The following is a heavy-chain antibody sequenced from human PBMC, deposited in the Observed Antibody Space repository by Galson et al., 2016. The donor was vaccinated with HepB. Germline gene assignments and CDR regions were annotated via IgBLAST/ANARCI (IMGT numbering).Heavy chain of an antibody. CDR2: IYYTGTT. CDR1: GDSINTGNYY. CDR3: ARDLTGPAFVI. J-gene: IGHJ3*02. V-gene: IGHV4-39*02. Sequence: SETLSLTCTGSGDSINTGNYYWAWIRQPPGKGLEWIATIYYTGTTYYNPSLKSRLTISVDTSYNQFSLHLNSVTAADTAVYYCARDLTGPAFVIWSQGTMVTVSS.